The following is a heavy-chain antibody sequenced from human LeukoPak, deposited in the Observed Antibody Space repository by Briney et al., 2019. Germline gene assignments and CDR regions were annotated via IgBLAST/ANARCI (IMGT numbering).Heavy chain of an antibody. CDR2: IYPGDSDT. D-gene: IGHD6-13*01. Sequence: GASLKISCKCSGSIFTSCWIGWVRQLPGKGLEWMGIIYPGDSDTRYSPSFQGQVTISADKSISTAYLQWSSLKASDTAMYYCARHQREYSSSWVPLDYWGQGTLVTVSS. CDR1: GSIFTSCW. J-gene: IGHJ4*02. V-gene: IGHV5-51*01. CDR3: ARHQREYSSSWVPLDY.